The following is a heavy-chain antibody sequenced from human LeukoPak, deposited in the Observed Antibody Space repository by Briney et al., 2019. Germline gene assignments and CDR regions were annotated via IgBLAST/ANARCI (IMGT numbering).Heavy chain of an antibody. Sequence: QSGGSLRLSCAASGFRFSNSWMYWVRQGPGKGPVWVSRMKTDGTRIEYADSVKGRFTISRDNAKNTLFLQMSSLRVEDTAVYYCARGADHGGSYYPDWGQGNRVTVSS. CDR2: MKTDGTRI. D-gene: IGHD3-10*01. CDR3: ARGADHGGSYYPD. J-gene: IGHJ4*02. V-gene: IGHV3-74*01. CDR1: GFRFSNSW.